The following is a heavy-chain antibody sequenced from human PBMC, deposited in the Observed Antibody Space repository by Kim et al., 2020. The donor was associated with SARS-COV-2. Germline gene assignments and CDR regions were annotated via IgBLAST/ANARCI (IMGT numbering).Heavy chain of an antibody. V-gene: IGHV4-61*02. J-gene: IGHJ5*02. CDR2: IYTSGST. Sequence: SETLSLTCTVSGGSISSVSYYWSWIRQPAGKGLEWIGRIYTSGSTNYNPSLKSRVTISVDTSKNQFSLKLSSVTAADTAVYYCARGLKTSGWFNWFDPWGQGTLVTVSS. CDR1: GGSISSVSYY. CDR3: ARGLKTSGWFNWFDP. D-gene: IGHD6-19*01.